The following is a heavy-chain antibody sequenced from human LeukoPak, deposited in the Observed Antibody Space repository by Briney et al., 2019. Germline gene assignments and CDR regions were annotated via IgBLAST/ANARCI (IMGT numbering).Heavy chain of an antibody. V-gene: IGHV1-69*01. CDR2: TIPIFGTP. D-gene: IGHD2-2*02. CDR1: GGTFSSYA. CDR3: ARASREWVPAAIRYDYYDGMDV. Sequence: SVEVSGTASGGTFSSYAIRGVRGAPGHGVEWMGGTIPIFGTPNYAQKSQGRVAITADDSTSTDYMELRSLRSEDTAVYYCARASREWVPAAIRYDYYDGMDVWGQGTTVTVSS. J-gene: IGHJ6*02.